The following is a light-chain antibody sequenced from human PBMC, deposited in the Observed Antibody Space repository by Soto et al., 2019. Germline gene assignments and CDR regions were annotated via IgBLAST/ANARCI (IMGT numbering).Light chain of an antibody. CDR2: DAS. V-gene: IGKV1-33*01. Sequence: DIQMTQSPSSLSASVGDRVTITCQASQDISSYLNWYQHKPGKAPKLLIYDASNLEAGVPSRFSGRASGTDFTFTISSLQPEDIATYYCQQYDNLPYTFGQGTKLEIK. CDR3: QQYDNLPYT. J-gene: IGKJ2*01. CDR1: QDISSY.